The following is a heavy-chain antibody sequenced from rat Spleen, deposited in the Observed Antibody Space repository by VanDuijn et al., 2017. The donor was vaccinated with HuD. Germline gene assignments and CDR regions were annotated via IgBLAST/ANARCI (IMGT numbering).Heavy chain of an antibody. D-gene: IGHD1-11*01. Sequence: EVQLVESDGGLVQPGRSLKLSCAASGFTFSDYYMAWVRQAPKKGLEWVTSISYDGSTPYYRDSVKGRFTISRDNAKSTLYLQMDSLRSEDTATYYCSRGYYFDYWGRGVMVTVSS. J-gene: IGHJ2*01. CDR2: ISYDGSTP. V-gene: IGHV5-7*01. CDR3: SRGYYFDY. CDR1: GFTFSDYY.